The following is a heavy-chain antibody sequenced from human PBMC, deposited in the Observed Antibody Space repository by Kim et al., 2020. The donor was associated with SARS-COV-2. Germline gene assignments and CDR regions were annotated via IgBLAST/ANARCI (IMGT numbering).Heavy chain of an antibody. D-gene: IGHD5-12*01. CDR2: ISGDGGST. CDR3: AKDSSGYDLGGTDY. V-gene: IGHV3-43*02. J-gene: IGHJ4*02. Sequence: GGSLRLSCAASGFTFDDYAMHWVRQAPGKGLEWVSLISGDGGSTYYADSVKGRFTISRDNSKNSLYLQMNSLRTEDTALYYCAKDSSGYDLGGTDYWGQGTLVTVSS. CDR1: GFTFDDYA.